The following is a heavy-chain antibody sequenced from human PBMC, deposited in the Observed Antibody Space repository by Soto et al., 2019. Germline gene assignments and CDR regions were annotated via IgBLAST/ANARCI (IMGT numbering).Heavy chain of an antibody. CDR2: INPNSGGT. CDR1: GYTFTGYY. V-gene: IGHV1-2*02. J-gene: IGHJ4*02. D-gene: IGHD2-21*02. Sequence: GASVKVSCKASGYTFTGYYMHWVRQAPGQGLEGMGWINPNSGGTNYAQKFQGRVTMRSDTSTSTVYMALRRLRSEDTAVYSCARDMSTSGDCPIDYWGQGTLVTVSS. CDR3: ARDMSTSGDCPIDY.